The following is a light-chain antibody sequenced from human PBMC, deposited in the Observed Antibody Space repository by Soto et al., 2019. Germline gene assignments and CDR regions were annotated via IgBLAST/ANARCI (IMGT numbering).Light chain of an antibody. Sequence: QSVLTQPASVSGSPGQSITTSCTGTSSDIGNYNLVSWYQQHPGKAPKVMIYEVTKRPSGVSNRFSGSKSGNTASLTISGLQAEDEADYYCCSYAGSSTSYVFGTGTKVTVL. CDR3: CSYAGSSTSYV. V-gene: IGLV2-23*02. CDR1: SSDIGNYNL. CDR2: EVT. J-gene: IGLJ1*01.